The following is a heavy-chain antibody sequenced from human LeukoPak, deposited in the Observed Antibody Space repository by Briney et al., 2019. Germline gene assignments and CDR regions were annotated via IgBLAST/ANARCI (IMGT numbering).Heavy chain of an antibody. CDR2: IRYDGGNS. CDR1: GFTFSACA. Sequence: GGSLRLSCAASGFTFSACAMHWVRQAPGKGLEWVAFIRYDGGNSYYADSVKGRFTISRDNSKNTLYLQMNSLRAEDTAVYYCAKDDSSGYYYFDYWGQGTLVTVSS. D-gene: IGHD3-22*01. J-gene: IGHJ4*02. V-gene: IGHV3-30*02. CDR3: AKDDSSGYYYFDY.